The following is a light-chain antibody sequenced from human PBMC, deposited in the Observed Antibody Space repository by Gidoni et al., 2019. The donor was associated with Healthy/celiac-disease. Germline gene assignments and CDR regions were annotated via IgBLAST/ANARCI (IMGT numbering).Light chain of an antibody. CDR3: QQRSNWPPGCT. CDR2: DAS. V-gene: IGKV3-11*01. J-gene: IGKJ2*02. CDR1: QSVSIY. Sequence: EIVLTQSPATLSLSPGERATLSCRASQSVSIYLAWYQQKPGQAPRLLIYDASNRATGIPARFSGSGSGTDFTLTISSLEPEDFAVYYCQQRSNWPPGCTFGQGTKLEIK.